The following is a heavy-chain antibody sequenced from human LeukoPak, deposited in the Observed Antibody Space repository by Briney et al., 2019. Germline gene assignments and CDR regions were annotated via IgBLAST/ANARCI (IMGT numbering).Heavy chain of an antibody. CDR2: ISYDGSNK. V-gene: IGHV3-30*18. J-gene: IGHJ5*02. CDR1: GFTFSSYG. Sequence: GGSLRLSCAASGFTFSSYGMHWVRQAPGKGLEWVAVISYDGSNKYYADSVKGRFTISRDNSKNTLYLQMNSLRAEDTAVYYCAKEPVGYCSGGSCYSGWFDPWGQGTLVTVSS. D-gene: IGHD2-15*01. CDR3: AKEPVGYCSGGSCYSGWFDP.